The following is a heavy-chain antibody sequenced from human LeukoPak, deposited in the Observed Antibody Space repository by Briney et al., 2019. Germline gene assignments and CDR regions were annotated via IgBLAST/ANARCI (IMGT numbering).Heavy chain of an antibody. J-gene: IGHJ4*02. CDR1: GGSISSYY. Sequence: PSETLSLTCTVSGGSISSYYWSWIRQPPGKGLEWIGYIYYSGSTNYNPSLKSRVTISVDTSKNQFSLKLSSVTAADTAVHYCARVRYYDFWSGYYIFDYWGQGTLVTVSS. CDR3: ARVRYYDFWSGYYIFDY. CDR2: IYYSGST. V-gene: IGHV4-59*01. D-gene: IGHD3-3*01.